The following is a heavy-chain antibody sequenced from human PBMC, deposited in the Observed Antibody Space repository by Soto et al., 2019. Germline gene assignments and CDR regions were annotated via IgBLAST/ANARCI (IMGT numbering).Heavy chain of an antibody. V-gene: IGHV1-69*13. D-gene: IGHD3-3*01. CDR1: GGTFSSYA. CDR2: IIPIFGTA. CDR3: ARAYNDFWSGYSTNYYYYGMDV. Sequence: SVKVSCKASGGTFSSYAISWVRQAPGQGLEWMGGIIPIFGTANYAQKFQGRVTITADESTSTAYMELSSLRSEDTAVYYCARAYNDFWSGYSTNYYYYGMDVWGKGTTVTVSS. J-gene: IGHJ6*04.